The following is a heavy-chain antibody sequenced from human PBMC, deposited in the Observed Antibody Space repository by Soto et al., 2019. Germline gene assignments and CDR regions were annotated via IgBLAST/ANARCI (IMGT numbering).Heavy chain of an antibody. CDR1: GLTFNNYA. CDR2: ISATGDNT. J-gene: IGHJ4*02. CDR3: AKEMSYGRPYDY. Sequence: GTLRLSGAASGLTFNNYALGWVRQAPGKGLEWVSAISATGDNTYYADFVEGRFTISRDNSKNTLYLKMNGLRAEDTAMSYCAKEMSYGRPYDYWGQGTLVTVSS. V-gene: IGHV3-23*01. D-gene: IGHD1-26*01.